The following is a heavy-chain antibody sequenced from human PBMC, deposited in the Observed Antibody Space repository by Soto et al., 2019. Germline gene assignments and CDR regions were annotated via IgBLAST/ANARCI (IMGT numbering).Heavy chain of an antibody. D-gene: IGHD5-18*01. CDR3: ARRYGKNAFDI. Sequence: SETLYLTCSVPGGSISSYYWSWIRQPPGKGLEWIGYIYYSGSTSYNPSLKSRVTISVDTSKNQFSLKLSSVTAADTAVYYCARRYGKNAFDIWGQGTTVTVSS. CDR2: IYYSGST. J-gene: IGHJ3*02. V-gene: IGHV4-59*01. CDR1: GGSISSYY.